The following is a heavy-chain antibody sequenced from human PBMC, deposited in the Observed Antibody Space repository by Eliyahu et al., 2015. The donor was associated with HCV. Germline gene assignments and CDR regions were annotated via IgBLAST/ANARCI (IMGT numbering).Heavy chain of an antibody. CDR2: TYYRSKWYN. CDR1: RDSVXSNSAA. CDR3: ARAGTPNRYSSSWGTGLGY. Sequence: QVQLQQSGPGLVKPSQTLSLTCAISRDSVXSNSAAWNWIRQSPSRGLEWLGRTYYRSKWYNDYAVSVKSRITINPDTSKNQFSLQLNSVTPEDTAVYYCARAGTPNRYSSSWGTGLGYWGQGTLVTVSS. J-gene: IGHJ4*02. V-gene: IGHV6-1*01. D-gene: IGHD6-13*01.